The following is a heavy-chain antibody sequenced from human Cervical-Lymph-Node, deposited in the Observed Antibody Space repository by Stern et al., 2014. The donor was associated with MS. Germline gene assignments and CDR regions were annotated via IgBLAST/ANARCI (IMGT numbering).Heavy chain of an antibody. Sequence: QVTLKESGPAVVKPTQTLTLACTFSGFSLSSDGMCVTWIRQPPGKALEWLALIDWDNDKYYNPSLKTRLTISKDTPKNQVVLTMTNIDPMDTATYYCARMVGATGYYYDVDVWGQGTTVTVSS. CDR1: GFSLSSDGMC. J-gene: IGHJ6*02. V-gene: IGHV2-70*01. CDR3: ARMVGATGYYYDVDV. CDR2: IDWDNDK. D-gene: IGHD1-26*01.